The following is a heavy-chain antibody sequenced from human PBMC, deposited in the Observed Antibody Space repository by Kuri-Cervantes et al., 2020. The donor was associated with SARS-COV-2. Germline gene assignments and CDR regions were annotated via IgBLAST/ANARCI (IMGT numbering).Heavy chain of an antibody. CDR1: GGSFSGYY. J-gene: IGHJ5*02. D-gene: IGHD1-14*01. Sequence: SQTLSLTCAVYGGSFSGYYCSWIGQPPGKGLEWIGEINHSGSTNYNPSLKSRVTISVDTSKNQFSLRLRSVTAADTAMYYCARHRWFDPWGQGTLVTVSS. V-gene: IGHV4-34*01. CDR2: INHSGST. CDR3: ARHRWFDP.